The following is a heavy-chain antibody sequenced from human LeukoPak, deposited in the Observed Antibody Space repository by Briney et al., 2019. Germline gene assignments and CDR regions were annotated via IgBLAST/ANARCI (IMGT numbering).Heavy chain of an antibody. V-gene: IGHV4-34*01. D-gene: IGHD6-19*01. CDR3: ARGGSSGWYGRGFFDY. CDR1: GGSFSGYY. Sequence: SETLSLTCAVYGGSFSGYYWSWIRQPPGKGLEWIGEINHSGSTNYNPSLKSRVTISVDTSKNQFSLKLSSVTAADTAVYYCARGGSSGWYGRGFFDYWGQGALVTVSS. J-gene: IGHJ4*02. CDR2: INHSGST.